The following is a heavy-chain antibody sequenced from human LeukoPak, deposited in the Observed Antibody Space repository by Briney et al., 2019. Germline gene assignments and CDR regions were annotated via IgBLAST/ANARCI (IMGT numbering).Heavy chain of an antibody. J-gene: IGHJ5*01. CDR3: ARASEVTRSSWYVPPFDS. V-gene: IGHV1-69*04. Sequence: SVKVSCKASGGTFSSYAISWVRQAPGQGLEWMGRIIPILGIANYAQKFQGRVTITADKSTSTAYMELSSLRSEDTAVYYCARASEVTRSSWYVPPFDSWGQGTLVTVSS. D-gene: IGHD6-13*01. CDR2: IIPILGIA. CDR1: GGTFSSYA.